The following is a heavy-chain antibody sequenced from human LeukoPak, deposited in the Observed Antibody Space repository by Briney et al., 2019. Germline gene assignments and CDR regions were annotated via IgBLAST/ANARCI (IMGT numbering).Heavy chain of an antibody. D-gene: IGHD2-2*01. J-gene: IGHJ4*02. CDR1: GGSISSYF. Sequence: SETLSLTCTVPGGSISSYFWSWIREPPGKGLEWIGYVSYSRNTNYNPSLNSRVTISLDTSKNQFSLRLSSVTAADTAMYYCARGYCSSTSCRFVYWGQGTLVTVSS. CDR3: ARGYCSSTSCRFVY. V-gene: IGHV4-59*01. CDR2: VSYSRNT.